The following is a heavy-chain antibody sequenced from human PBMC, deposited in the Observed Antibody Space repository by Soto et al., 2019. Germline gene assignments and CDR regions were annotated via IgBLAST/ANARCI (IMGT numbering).Heavy chain of an antibody. CDR1: GFTFSSYG. CDR3: ARVIDYYGSGTPTLDYGMDV. V-gene: IGHV3-33*01. D-gene: IGHD3-10*01. CDR2: IWYDGSNK. J-gene: IGHJ6*02. Sequence: GGSLRLSCAASGFTFSSYGMHWVRQAPGKGLEWVAVIWYDGSNKYYADSVKGRFTISRDNSKNTLYLQMNSLRAEDTAVYYCARVIDYYGSGTPTLDYGMDVWGQGTTVTVSS.